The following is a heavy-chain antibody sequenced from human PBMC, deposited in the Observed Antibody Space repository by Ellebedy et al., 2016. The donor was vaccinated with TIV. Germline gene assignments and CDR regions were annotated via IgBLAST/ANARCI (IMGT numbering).Heavy chain of an antibody. CDR3: ARENGYYFDY. D-gene: IGHD6-25*01. J-gene: IGHJ4*02. CDR2: MRQDGREE. CDR1: GCTLSTYW. Sequence: GESLKISCASSGCTLSTYWMNWVRQAPGKGQEWVASMRQDGREEYFVDSVKGRFTISRDNTKNSLYLQMNSLRAEDTAVYFCARENGYYFDYWGQGTLVIVSS. V-gene: IGHV3-7*01.